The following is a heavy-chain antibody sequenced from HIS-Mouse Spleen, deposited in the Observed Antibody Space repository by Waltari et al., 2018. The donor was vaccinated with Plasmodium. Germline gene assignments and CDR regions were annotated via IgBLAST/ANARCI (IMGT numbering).Heavy chain of an antibody. CDR3: ARGVGYSSSWYWFDP. J-gene: IGHJ5*02. V-gene: IGHV4-38-2*02. Sequence: QVQLQASGPGLVKPSETLSLPCTVSGYSISSGYYWGWIRPPPGKGMEWIGSIYHSGSTYYNPSLKSRVTISVDTSKNQFSLKLSSVTAADTAVYYCARGVGYSSSWYWFDPWGQGTLVTVSS. D-gene: IGHD6-13*01. CDR1: GYSISSGYY. CDR2: IYHSGST.